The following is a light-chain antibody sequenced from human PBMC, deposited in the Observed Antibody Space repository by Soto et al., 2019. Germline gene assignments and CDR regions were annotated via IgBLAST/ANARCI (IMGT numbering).Light chain of an antibody. CDR3: HHYGSSPPYT. J-gene: IGKJ2*01. CDR1: ETITNND. Sequence: EIVLMQSPDILSLSPGERATVSCRASETITNNDLAWYQQKPGQAPGLLLYGASTRPTGIPDRFSGSGSGTDFTLTIDSLEPEAFAVYFCHHYGSSPPYTFGQGTKLDIK. V-gene: IGKV3-20*01. CDR2: GAS.